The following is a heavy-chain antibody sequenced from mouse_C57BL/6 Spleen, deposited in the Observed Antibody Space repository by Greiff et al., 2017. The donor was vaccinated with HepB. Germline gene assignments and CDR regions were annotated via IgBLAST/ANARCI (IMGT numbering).Heavy chain of an antibody. CDR2: IDPSDSYT. V-gene: IGHV1-59*01. CDR3: AMAYYSKGYFDV. J-gene: IGHJ1*03. D-gene: IGHD2-5*01. Sequence: QVQLQQSGAELVRPGTSVKLSCKASGYTFTSYWMHWVKQRPGQGLEWIGVIDPSDSYTNYNQKFKGKATLTVDTSSSTAYMQLSSLTSEDSAVYYCAMAYYSKGYFDVWGTGTTVTVSS. CDR1: GYTFTSYW.